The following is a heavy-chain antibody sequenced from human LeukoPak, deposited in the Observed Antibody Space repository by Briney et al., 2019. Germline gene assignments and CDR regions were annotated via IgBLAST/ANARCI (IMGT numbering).Heavy chain of an antibody. V-gene: IGHV7-4-1*02. Sequence: ASVKVSCKASGYTFTNYAMNWVRQAPGQGLEWMGWINTNTGNPTYAQGFTGRSVFSLDTSVSTAYLQISSLKAEDTAVYLCARDHIKLVPGATDYYYYGMDVWGQGTTVIASS. D-gene: IGHD2-2*01. J-gene: IGHJ6*02. CDR1: GYTFTNYA. CDR2: INTNTGNP. CDR3: ARDHIKLVPGATDYYYYGMDV.